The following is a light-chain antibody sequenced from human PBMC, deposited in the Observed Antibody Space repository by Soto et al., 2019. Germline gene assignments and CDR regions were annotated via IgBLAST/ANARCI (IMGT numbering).Light chain of an antibody. CDR2: DAS. V-gene: IGKV3-11*01. J-gene: IGKJ4*01. CDR1: QSVSSY. Sequence: IVLTQSPATLSLSPGERATLSCRASQSVSSYLAWYQQKPGPAPRLLIYDASNRATGIPARLSGSGSGTEFTLTITSLEPEDFAVYYCQHRSNWLAFGGGTKVDIK. CDR3: QHRSNWLA.